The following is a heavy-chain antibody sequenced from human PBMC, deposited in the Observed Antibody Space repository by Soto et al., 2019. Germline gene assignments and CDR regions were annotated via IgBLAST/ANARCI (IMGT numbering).Heavy chain of an antibody. V-gene: IGHV2-5*02. CDR2: IYWVDDK. CDR3: AHFGYRNPYRLGGEFQH. D-gene: IGHD5-12*01. J-gene: IGHJ1*01. CDR1: GFSLSTSEMG. Sequence: QITLKESGPALVKPTQTLTLTCNFSGFSLSTSEMGVGWIRQPPGKALEWLALIYWVDDKRYSPSLKSRLTIARGASQNEVVLIMTNLDPVDTATYSCAHFGYRNPYRLGGEFQHWGQGTLVTVSS.